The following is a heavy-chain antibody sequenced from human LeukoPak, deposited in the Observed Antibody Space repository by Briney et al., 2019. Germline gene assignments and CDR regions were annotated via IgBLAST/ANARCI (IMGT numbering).Heavy chain of an antibody. CDR1: GFSFSDYS. CDR3: VREHTPAYEAGPLGFDP. D-gene: IGHD6-13*01. CDR2: ISTSGRTI. J-gene: IGHJ5*02. Sequence: GGSLRLSCAASGFSFSDYSMDWVRQAPGKGLEWISYISTSGRTILYADSVKGRFTISRDRAKKSLYLQMSSLRAEDTAVYYCVREHTPAYEAGPLGFDPWGQGTLVTVSP. V-gene: IGHV3-48*01.